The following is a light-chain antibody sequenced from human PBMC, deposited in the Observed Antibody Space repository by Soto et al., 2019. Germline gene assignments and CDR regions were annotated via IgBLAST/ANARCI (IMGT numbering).Light chain of an antibody. CDR2: DAS. CDR3: QWRSDWPPRLT. Sequence: EVVLTQSPATLSLSPGERATLSCRASESIGNYLAWYQQKLGQAPKLLIHDASHRAIGIPGRFSGDGYGTDFTLTISTLEPEDFAVYYCQWRSDWPPRLTFGGGTKVEIK. V-gene: IGKV3-11*01. J-gene: IGKJ4*01. CDR1: ESIGNY.